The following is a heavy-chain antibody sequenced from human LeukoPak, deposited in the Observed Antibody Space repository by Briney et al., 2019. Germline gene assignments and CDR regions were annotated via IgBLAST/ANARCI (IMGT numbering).Heavy chain of an antibody. J-gene: IGHJ4*02. D-gene: IGHD3-22*01. CDR3: AWSSYYDSSGYPLDY. CDR2: ISAYNGNT. Sequence: ASVKVSCKASGYTFTSYGISWVRQAPGQGLEWMGWISAYNGNTNYAQKLQGRVTMTTDTSTSTAYMELRSLRSDDTAVYYCAWSSYYDSSGYPLDYWGQGTLVTVSS. CDR1: GYTFTSYG. V-gene: IGHV1-18*01.